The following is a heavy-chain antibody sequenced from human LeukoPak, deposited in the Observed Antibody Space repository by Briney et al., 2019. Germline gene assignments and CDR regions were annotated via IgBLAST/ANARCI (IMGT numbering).Heavy chain of an antibody. CDR2: ISWNSGSI. CDR3: AKDKVGGSYYEYAFDI. Sequence: RPGGSLRLSCAASGFTFDDYAMHWVRHAPGKGLEWVSGISWNSGSIGYADSVKGRFTISRDNAKNSLYLQMNSLRAEDTALYYCAKDKVGGSYYEYAFDIWGQGTMVTVSS. J-gene: IGHJ3*02. D-gene: IGHD1-26*01. CDR1: GFTFDDYA. V-gene: IGHV3-9*01.